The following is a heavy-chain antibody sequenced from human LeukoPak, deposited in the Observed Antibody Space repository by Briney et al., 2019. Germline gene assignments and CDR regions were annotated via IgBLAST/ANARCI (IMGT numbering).Heavy chain of an antibody. V-gene: IGHV3-66*01. J-gene: IGHJ4*02. Sequence: QSGGSLRLSCAASGFTVSSNYMSWVRQAPGKGLEWVSVIYSGGSTYYADSVKGRFTISRDNSKNTLYLQMNSLRAEDTAVYYCARDQYYYDSSGYYYDDYWGQGTLVTVSS. CDR3: ARDQYYYDSSGYYYDDY. CDR2: IYSGGST. D-gene: IGHD3-22*01. CDR1: GFTVSSNY.